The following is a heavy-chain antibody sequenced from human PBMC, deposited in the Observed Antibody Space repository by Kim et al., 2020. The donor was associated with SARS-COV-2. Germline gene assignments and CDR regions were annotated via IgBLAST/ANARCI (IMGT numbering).Heavy chain of an antibody. D-gene: IGHD4-17*01. CDR1: GGSISSSSYY. Sequence: SETLSLTCTVSGGSISSSSYYWGWIRQPPGKGLEWIGSIYYSGSTYYNPSLKSRVTISVDTSKNQFSLKLSSVTAAVTAVYYCARRDYGDYVGAFDIWGQGTMVTVSS. CDR2: IYYSGST. CDR3: ARRDYGDYVGAFDI. V-gene: IGHV4-39*01. J-gene: IGHJ3*02.